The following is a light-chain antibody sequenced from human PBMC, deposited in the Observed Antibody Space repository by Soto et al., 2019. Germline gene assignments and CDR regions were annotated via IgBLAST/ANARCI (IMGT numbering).Light chain of an antibody. CDR3: QHFGDSPIT. Sequence: EIVLTQSPGTLSLSPGERATLSCRASQSVSSTYLAWCQQKPGQAPRLLIYGASTRAAGIPDRFSGTGSATDFTLTISRLEPEDFAVYYCQHFGDSPITFGQGTRLEIK. CDR1: QSVSSTY. J-gene: IGKJ5*01. CDR2: GAS. V-gene: IGKV3-20*01.